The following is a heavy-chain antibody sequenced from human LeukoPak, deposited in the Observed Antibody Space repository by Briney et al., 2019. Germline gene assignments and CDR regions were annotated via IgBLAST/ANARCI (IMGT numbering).Heavy chain of an antibody. CDR3: ARDANTNYYYMDV. CDR2: INPSGGST. D-gene: IGHD4/OR15-4a*01. Sequence: GASVKVSCKASGYTFTSYYMHWVRQAPGQGLEWMGIINPSGGSTSYAQKFQGRVTMTRDMSTSTVYMELSSLRSEDTAVYYCARDANTNYYYMDVWGKGTTVTVSS. J-gene: IGHJ6*03. V-gene: IGHV1-46*01. CDR1: GYTFTSYY.